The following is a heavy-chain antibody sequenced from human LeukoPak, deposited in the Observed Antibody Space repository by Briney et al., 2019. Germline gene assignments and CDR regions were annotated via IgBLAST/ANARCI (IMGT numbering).Heavy chain of an antibody. Sequence: ASDTLSLTCAVSGYSISSGYYWGWVRQPPGKGLEWIGSIYHSGSTYYNPSLKSRVTMSVDTSKNQFSLKLSSVTAADTAVYYCARDFWSGYSISFDYWGQGTLVTVSS. CDR3: ARDFWSGYSISFDY. CDR1: GYSISSGYY. V-gene: IGHV4-38-2*02. D-gene: IGHD3-3*01. CDR2: IYHSGST. J-gene: IGHJ4*02.